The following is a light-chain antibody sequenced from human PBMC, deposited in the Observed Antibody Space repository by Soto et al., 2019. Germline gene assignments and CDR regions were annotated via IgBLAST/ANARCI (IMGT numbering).Light chain of an antibody. V-gene: IGKV3-15*01. Sequence: EILMTQSPGTLSVSPGERATLSCRASHSVSRNLAWYQQKPGQTPRLLIFGASARATGTPARFSGSGSGTEYTLTISSAQSEDFAVYYCQQYNNWPQWTFGQGTTVEIK. CDR3: QQYNNWPQWT. CDR2: GAS. CDR1: HSVSRN. J-gene: IGKJ1*01.